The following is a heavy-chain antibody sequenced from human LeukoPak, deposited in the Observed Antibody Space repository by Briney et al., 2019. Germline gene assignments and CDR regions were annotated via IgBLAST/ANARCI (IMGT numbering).Heavy chain of an antibody. Sequence: GRSLRLSCAASGFTFSSYGMHWVRQAPGKGLEWVAVISYDGSNKYYADSVKGRFTISRDNSKNTLYLQMNSLRAEDTAVYYCAKDLDYDFWSGYPGFDYWGQGTLVTVPS. D-gene: IGHD3-3*01. J-gene: IGHJ4*02. V-gene: IGHV3-30*18. CDR1: GFTFSSYG. CDR2: ISYDGSNK. CDR3: AKDLDYDFWSGYPGFDY.